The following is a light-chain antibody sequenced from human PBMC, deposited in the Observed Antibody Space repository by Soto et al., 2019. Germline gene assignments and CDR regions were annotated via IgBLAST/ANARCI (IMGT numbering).Light chain of an antibody. V-gene: IGKV1-33*01. Sequence: DIQMTQSPSSLSASVGDRVTIACQANQDIGNYLNWYQQKPGKAPRLLIYDASNLEIGVPSRFSVSGSGTDFTFTISNLQPEDIATYYCQQYDTLPPYTFGQGTKVELK. J-gene: IGKJ2*01. CDR1: QDIGNY. CDR3: QQYDTLPPYT. CDR2: DAS.